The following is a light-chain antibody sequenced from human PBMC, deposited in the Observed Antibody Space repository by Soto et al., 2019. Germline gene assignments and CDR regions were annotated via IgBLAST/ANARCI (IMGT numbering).Light chain of an antibody. J-gene: IGLJ1*01. CDR3: CSYAGDKTYV. CDR2: EAS. Sequence: QSVLTQPASVSGSPGQSITISRTVTGSDVRTYNLVSWYQQHPGKVPKLIIYEASKRPSGVSNRFSGSQPGTTASLTVSGLQAEDEADYYCCSYAGDKTYVFGSGTKVTV. V-gene: IGLV2-23*01. CDR1: GSDVRTYNL.